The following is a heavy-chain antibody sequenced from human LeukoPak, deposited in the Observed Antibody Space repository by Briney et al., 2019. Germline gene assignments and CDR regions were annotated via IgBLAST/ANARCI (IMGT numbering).Heavy chain of an antibody. CDR1: GGSISNYY. J-gene: IGHJ3*02. CDR2: IYYSGST. CDR3: ARHSVFDI. D-gene: IGHD3-10*01. Sequence: SETLSLTCTVSGGSISNYYWSWIRQPPGKGLEWIGYIYYSGSTNYNPSLKSRVTISVDTSKNQFSLKLSSVTAADTAVYYCARHSVFDIWGQGTMVTVSS. V-gene: IGHV4-59*08.